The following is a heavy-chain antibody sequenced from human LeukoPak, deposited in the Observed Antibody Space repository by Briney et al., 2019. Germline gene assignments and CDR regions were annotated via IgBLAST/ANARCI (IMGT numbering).Heavy chain of an antibody. CDR3: ASTGPASDDAFDI. CDR2: INAGNGNT. D-gene: IGHD2-8*02. J-gene: IGHJ3*02. V-gene: IGHV1-3*01. Sequence: ASVKVSCKASGYTFTSYAMHWVRQAPGQRLEWMGWINAGNGNTKYSQKFQGRVTITADKSTSTAYMELSSLRSEDTAVYYCASTGPASDDAFDIWGQGTMVTVSS. CDR1: GYTFTSYA.